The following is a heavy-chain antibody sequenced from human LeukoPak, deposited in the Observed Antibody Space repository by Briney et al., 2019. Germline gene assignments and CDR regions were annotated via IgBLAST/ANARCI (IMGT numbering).Heavy chain of an antibody. V-gene: IGHV3-23*01. CDR2: ISESGGDT. Sequence: PGGSLRLSCAASGFTFSSYAMSWVRQAPGKGLEWVSTISESGGDTYDADSVKGRFTISRDNSKNTLDLQMNSLRADDTAVYYCARGYYYGSGSSIILNWFDPWGQGTLVTVSS. CDR3: ARGYYYGSGSSIILNWFDP. D-gene: IGHD3-10*01. CDR1: GFTFSSYA. J-gene: IGHJ5*02.